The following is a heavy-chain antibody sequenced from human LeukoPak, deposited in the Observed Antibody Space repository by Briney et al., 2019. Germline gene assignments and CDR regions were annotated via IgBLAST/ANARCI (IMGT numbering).Heavy chain of an antibody. CDR1: GYTFTSYG. J-gene: IGHJ4*02. V-gene: IGHV1-18*01. CDR3: ARKTDYYDSSGIGDY. CDR2: IRVYNGNT. D-gene: IGHD3-22*01. Sequence: ASVKVSCKASGYTFTSYGISWVRQAPGQGPEWMGWIRVYNGNTHYAQKFQDRVTMTTDTSTSTAYMELRSLRSDDTAVYYCARKTDYYDSSGIGDYWGQGTLVTVSS.